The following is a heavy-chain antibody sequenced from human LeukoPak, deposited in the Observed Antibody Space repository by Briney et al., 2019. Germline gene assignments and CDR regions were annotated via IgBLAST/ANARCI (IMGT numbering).Heavy chain of an antibody. CDR3: ARDPNGDYVGAFDL. D-gene: IGHD4-17*01. CDR2: IRAGGGTT. J-gene: IGHJ3*01. V-gene: IGHV3-23*01. CDR1: GFTFSRYA. Sequence: GGSLRLSCAASGFTFSRYALIWVRQAPGKGLEWVSAIRAGGGTTFYADSVKGRFTVSRDNSRDTLYLQMNSLRVEDTAVYYCARDPNGDYVGAFDLWGQGTMVTVSS.